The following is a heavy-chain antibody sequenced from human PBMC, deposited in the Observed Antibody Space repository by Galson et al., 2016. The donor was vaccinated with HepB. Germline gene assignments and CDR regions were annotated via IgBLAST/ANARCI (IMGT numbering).Heavy chain of an antibody. CDR3: ARGRDWSFDY. Sequence: SLRLSCAASGFTFSNYWMSWVRQAPGKGLEWVANIKPDGSEKYYVDSVKGRSTFSRDNAKNSLYLQMNSLRAEDTAVYYCARGRDWSFDYWGQGTLVAVSS. CDR1: GFTFSNYW. J-gene: IGHJ4*02. V-gene: IGHV3-7*03. D-gene: IGHD3/OR15-3a*01. CDR2: IKPDGSEK.